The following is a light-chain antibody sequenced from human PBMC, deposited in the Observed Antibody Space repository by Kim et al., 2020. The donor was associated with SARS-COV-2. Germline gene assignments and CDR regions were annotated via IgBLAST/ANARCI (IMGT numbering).Light chain of an antibody. J-gene: IGKJ1*01. CDR2: GAS. Sequence: PGERATISCRASQSVSSSYLAWYQQKPGQAPRLLIYGASSRATGIPDRFSGSGSGTDFTLTISRLEPEDFAVYYCQQYGSSPPWTFGQGTKEDIK. CDR3: QQYGSSPPWT. V-gene: IGKV3-20*01. CDR1: QSVSSSY.